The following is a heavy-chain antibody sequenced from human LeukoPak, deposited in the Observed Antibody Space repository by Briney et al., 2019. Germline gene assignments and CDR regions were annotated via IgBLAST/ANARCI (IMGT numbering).Heavy chain of an antibody. J-gene: IGHJ5*02. CDR3: ARDNSMDERGWWFDP. D-gene: IGHD4-23*01. CDR1: RYTFTRHY. CDR2: INPRGTST. Sequence: GASVKVSCKASRYTFTRHYMHWVRQAPGQGLEWMGVINPRGTSTIYAEKFQGRIILTRDMSSTTDYMELSSLKSDDTAVYYCARDNSMDERGWWFDPWGQGTLVTVSS. V-gene: IGHV1-46*01.